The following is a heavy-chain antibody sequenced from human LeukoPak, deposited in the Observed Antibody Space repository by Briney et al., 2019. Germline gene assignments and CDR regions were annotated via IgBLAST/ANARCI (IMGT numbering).Heavy chain of an antibody. D-gene: IGHD2-2*01. CDR3: ARTGRYCSSTSCYSV. V-gene: IGHV4-38-2*02. CDR1: GYSISSGYY. J-gene: IGHJ6*04. CDR2: IYHSGST. Sequence: SETLSLTCTVSGYSISSGYYWGWIRQPPGQGLEWIGGIYHSGSTYYNPSLKSRVTISVDTSKNQFSLRLSSVTAADTAVYYCARTGRYCSSTSCYSVWGKGTTVTVSS.